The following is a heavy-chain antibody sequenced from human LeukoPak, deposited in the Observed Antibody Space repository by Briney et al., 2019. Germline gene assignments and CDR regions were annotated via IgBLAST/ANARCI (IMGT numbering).Heavy chain of an antibody. D-gene: IGHD1-26*01. Sequence: PGGSLRLSCAASGFTFSSYAMSWVRQAPGKGLEWVGRIKSKTDGGTTDYAAPVKGRFTISRDDSKNTLYLQMNSLKTEDTAVYYCTTDWEPYPNYYYGMDVWGQGTTVTVSS. J-gene: IGHJ6*02. V-gene: IGHV3-15*01. CDR3: TTDWEPYPNYYYGMDV. CDR1: GFTFSSYA. CDR2: IKSKTDGGTT.